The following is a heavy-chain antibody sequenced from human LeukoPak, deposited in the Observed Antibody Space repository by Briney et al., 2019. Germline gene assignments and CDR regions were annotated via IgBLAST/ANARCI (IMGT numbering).Heavy chain of an antibody. V-gene: IGHV3-33*06. CDR1: GFTFSNYG. CDR2: IWYDGRKT. CDR3: AKDLGTTGMYFQY. D-gene: IGHD4-17*01. J-gene: IGHJ4*02. Sequence: PGGSLRLSWAASGFTFSNYGMHWIRQAPGKGLEWVAVIWYDGRKTYYADSVRGRFTISRDNSKNTLFLQMNNLRAEDTAIYFCAKDLGTTGMYFQYWGQGNLVTV.